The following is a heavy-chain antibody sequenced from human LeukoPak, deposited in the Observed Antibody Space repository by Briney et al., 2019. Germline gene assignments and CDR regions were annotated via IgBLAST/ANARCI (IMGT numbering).Heavy chain of an antibody. J-gene: IGHJ3*02. CDR1: GFTFSSYE. D-gene: IGHD4-17*01. V-gene: IGHV3-48*03. Sequence: PGGSLRLSCAASGFTFSSYEMNWVRQAPGKGLEWVSYISSSGSTIYFADSMKGRFTISRDNARDSLYLQMSSLRAEDTAVYYCARDQLRTGAFDIWGQGKMVTVSS. CDR2: ISSSGSTI. CDR3: ARDQLRTGAFDI.